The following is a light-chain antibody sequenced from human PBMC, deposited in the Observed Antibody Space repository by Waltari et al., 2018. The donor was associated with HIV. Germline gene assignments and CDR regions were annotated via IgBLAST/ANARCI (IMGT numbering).Light chain of an antibody. V-gene: IGKV1-5*03. CDR3: QQYNTDPS. Sequence: DIHMTQSPSTLSAFVGDRGSITCRASQNINNWLAWYQQKPGKVPKLLIHRASALEDGVSSRFSGSGSGTEFTLIIDSLEPDDFATYYCQQYNTDPSFGQGTRLE. CDR2: RAS. J-gene: IGKJ5*01. CDR1: QNINNW.